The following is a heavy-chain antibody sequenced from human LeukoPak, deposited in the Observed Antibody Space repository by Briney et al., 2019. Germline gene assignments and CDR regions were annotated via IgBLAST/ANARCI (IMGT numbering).Heavy chain of an antibody. V-gene: IGHV1-8*03. CDR2: MNPNSGNT. CDR3: AKNYYYDSSGYYGCFDP. J-gene: IGHJ5*02. CDR1: GYTFTSYD. D-gene: IGHD3-22*01. Sequence: ASVKVSCKASGYTFTSYDINWVRQATGQGLEWMGWMNPNSGNTGYAQKFQGRVTITRNTSISTAYMELSRLRSDDTAVYYCAKNYYYDSSGYYGCFDPWGQGTLVTVSS.